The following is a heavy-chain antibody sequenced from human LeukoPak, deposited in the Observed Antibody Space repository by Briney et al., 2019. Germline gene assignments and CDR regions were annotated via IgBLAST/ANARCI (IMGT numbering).Heavy chain of an antibody. V-gene: IGHV3-9*01. CDR2: ITWNSGSI. CDR3: AAGAGITRY. J-gene: IGHJ4*02. D-gene: IGHD3-10*01. Sequence: PGRSLRLSCAASGLTFYDYAMHWVRQVPGKGLEWVSGITWNSGSIAYADSVKGRFTISRDNAKNSLYLQVNSLRSEDTALYYCAAGAGITRYWGQGTLVTVSS. CDR1: GLTFYDYA.